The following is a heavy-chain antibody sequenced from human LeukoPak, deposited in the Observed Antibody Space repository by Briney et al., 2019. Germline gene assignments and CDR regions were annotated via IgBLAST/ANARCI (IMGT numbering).Heavy chain of an antibody. Sequence: SETLSLTCAVYGGSFSGYYWSWIRQPPGKGLEWIGEINHSGSTNYNPPLKSRVTISVDTSKNQFSLKLSSVTAADTAVYYCARRRYPTRIFGGTYYYYGMDVWGQGTTVTVSS. J-gene: IGHJ6*02. V-gene: IGHV4-34*01. CDR2: INHSGST. CDR3: ARRRYPTRIFGGTYYYYGMDV. D-gene: IGHD3-3*01. CDR1: GGSFSGYY.